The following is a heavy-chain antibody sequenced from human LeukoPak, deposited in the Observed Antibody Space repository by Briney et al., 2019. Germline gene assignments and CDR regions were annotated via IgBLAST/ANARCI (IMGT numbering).Heavy chain of an antibody. CDR3: ARAGIMITFGGAGGFDY. J-gene: IGHJ4*02. Sequence: ASVKVSCKASGYTLTSYYMHWVRQAPGQGLEWMGIIDPSGGSTSYAQKFQGRVTMTRDTSTSTVYMELSSLRSEDTAVYYCARAGIMITFGGAGGFDYWGQGTLVTVSS. CDR2: IDPSGGST. CDR1: GYTLTSYY. D-gene: IGHD3-16*01. V-gene: IGHV1-46*01.